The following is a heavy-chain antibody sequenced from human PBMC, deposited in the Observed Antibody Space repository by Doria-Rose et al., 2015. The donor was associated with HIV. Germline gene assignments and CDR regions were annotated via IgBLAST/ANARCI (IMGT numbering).Heavy chain of an antibody. D-gene: IGHD3-10*01. CDR3: ARARNYGFPHFFDF. V-gene: IGHV4-30-4*01. CDR1: GDSISSGDSF. Sequence: QVQLQESGPGLVRPSQTLSLTCTVPGDSISSGDSFWSWIRQPPGKGPEWIGYISSSGTTYYYPSLRGRLTISLDASKNQFSLTLNSVTAADTAVYYCARARNYGFPHFFDFWGQGTLVTVSS. CDR2: ISSSGTT. J-gene: IGHJ4*02.